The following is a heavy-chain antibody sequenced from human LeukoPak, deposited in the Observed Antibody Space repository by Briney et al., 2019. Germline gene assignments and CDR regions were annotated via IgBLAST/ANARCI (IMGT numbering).Heavy chain of an antibody. Sequence: GASVKVSCKASGGTFSSYAISWVRQAPGQGLEWMGWISAYNGNTNYAQKLQGRVTLTTDTSTSTAYMELRSLRSDDTAVYYCARAPSSGWYQYYFDYWGQGTLVTVSS. J-gene: IGHJ4*02. D-gene: IGHD6-19*01. CDR2: ISAYNGNT. V-gene: IGHV1-18*01. CDR1: GGTFSSYA. CDR3: ARAPSSGWYQYYFDY.